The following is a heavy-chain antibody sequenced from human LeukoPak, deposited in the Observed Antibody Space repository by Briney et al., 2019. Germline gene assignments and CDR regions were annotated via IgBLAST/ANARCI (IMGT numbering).Heavy chain of an antibody. J-gene: IGHJ4*02. V-gene: IGHV1-69*13. Sequence: SVKVSCKASGGTFSSYAISWVRQAPGQGLEWMGGIIPIFGTANYAQKFQGRVTITADESTSTAYMELSSLRSEDTAVYYCATLRGPTLGYCSSTSCPMGYWGQGTLVTVSS. D-gene: IGHD2-2*01. CDR3: ATLRGPTLGYCSSTSCPMGY. CDR1: GGTFSSYA. CDR2: IIPIFGTA.